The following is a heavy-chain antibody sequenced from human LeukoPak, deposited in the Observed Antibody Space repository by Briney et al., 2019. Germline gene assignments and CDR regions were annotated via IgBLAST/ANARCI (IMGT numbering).Heavy chain of an antibody. Sequence: SETLSLTCAVYGGSFSGYYWSWIRQPPGKGLEWIGEINHSGSTNYNPSLKSRVTISVDTSKNQFSLKLSSVTAADTAVYYCAKDEGRGGWGYWGQGTLVTVSS. J-gene: IGHJ4*02. D-gene: IGHD1-26*01. CDR1: GGSFSGYY. V-gene: IGHV4-34*01. CDR3: AKDEGRGGWGY. CDR2: INHSGST.